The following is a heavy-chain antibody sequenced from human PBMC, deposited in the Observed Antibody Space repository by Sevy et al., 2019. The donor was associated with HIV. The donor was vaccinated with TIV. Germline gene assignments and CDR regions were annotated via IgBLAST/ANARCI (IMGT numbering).Heavy chain of an antibody. CDR3: ARAAANYYYAMDV. CDR1: GDSISGYY. J-gene: IGHJ6*02. V-gene: IGHV4-59*01. Sequence: SETRSLTCTVSGDSISGYYWSWIRQSPGKGLQWIGYIYYNGRTNYDPSLKSRVIISTDTSKNQFSRKLSSVTAADTAIYYCARAAANYYYAMDVWGQGTTVTVSS. CDR2: IYYNGRT.